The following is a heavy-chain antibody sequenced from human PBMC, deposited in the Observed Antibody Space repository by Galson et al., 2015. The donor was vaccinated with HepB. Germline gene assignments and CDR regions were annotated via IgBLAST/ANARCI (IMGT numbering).Heavy chain of an antibody. J-gene: IGHJ4*02. CDR2: ISGSGGST. CDR1: GFTFSSYA. V-gene: IGHV3-23*01. D-gene: IGHD6-6*01. Sequence: SLRLSCAASGFTFSSYAMSWVRQAPGKGLEWVSAISGSGGSTYYADTVKGRFTISRDNSKNTLYLQMSSLRAEDTAVYYCAKVRTIAARQAIDYWGQGTLVTVSS. CDR3: AKVRTIAARQAIDY.